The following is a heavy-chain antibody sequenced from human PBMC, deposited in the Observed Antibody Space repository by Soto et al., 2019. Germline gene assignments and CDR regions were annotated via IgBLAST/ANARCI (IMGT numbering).Heavy chain of an antibody. V-gene: IGHV1-3*01. D-gene: IGHD6-19*01. J-gene: IGHJ6*02. CDR1: GHTFTGYY. CDR2: INAGNGNT. CDR3: ARVVATVAGPYGMDV. Sequence: EASVKVSCKASGHTFTGYYMHWVRQAPGQGLEWMGWINAGNGNTKYSQKFQGRVTITRDTSASTAYMELRSLRSDDTAVYYCARVVATVAGPYGMDVWGQGTTVTVSS.